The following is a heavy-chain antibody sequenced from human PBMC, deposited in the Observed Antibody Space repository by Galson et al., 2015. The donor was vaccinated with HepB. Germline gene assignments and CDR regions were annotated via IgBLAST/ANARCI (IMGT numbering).Heavy chain of an antibody. CDR2: ITSSGGNS. D-gene: IGHD3-10*01. CDR1: GFSFTRYA. Sequence: SLRLSCAASGFSFTRYAMTWVRQAPGKGLEWVSSITSSGGNSYYTDSVKGRFTVSRDNSKNTLLLQLNSLRAEDTAVYYCARVSSFWSGSGSYALDIWGQGTMVTVSS. J-gene: IGHJ3*02. CDR3: ARVSSFWSGSGSYALDI. V-gene: IGHV3-23*01.